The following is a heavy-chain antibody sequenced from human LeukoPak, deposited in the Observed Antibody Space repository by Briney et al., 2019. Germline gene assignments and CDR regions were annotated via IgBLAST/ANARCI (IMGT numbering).Heavy chain of an antibody. J-gene: IGHJ6*02. V-gene: IGHV3-30*18. CDR3: AKDRATVTYYYYYGMDV. CDR2: ISYDGSNK. CDR1: GFTFSSYG. D-gene: IGHD4-17*01. Sequence: GRSLRLSCAASGFTFSSYGMHWVRQAPGKGLEWVAVISYDGSNKYYADSVKGRFTISRDNSKNTLYLQMNSLRAGDTAVYYCAKDRATVTYYYYYGMDVWGQGTTVTVSS.